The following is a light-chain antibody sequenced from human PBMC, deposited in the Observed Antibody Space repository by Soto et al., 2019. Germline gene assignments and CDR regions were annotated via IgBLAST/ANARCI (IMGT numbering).Light chain of an antibody. Sequence: EIELTQSPGTLSLSPGESATLSCRVSQTTSPKYVAWYQQRRGLAPRLLVYGASTRATDMPGRFSGRGAGAEFTLTISSLQSEDFAVYYCQQYRSWPRTFGQGTKVDI. CDR3: QQYRSWPRT. CDR1: QTTSPK. J-gene: IGKJ1*01. CDR2: GAS. V-gene: IGKV3-15*01.